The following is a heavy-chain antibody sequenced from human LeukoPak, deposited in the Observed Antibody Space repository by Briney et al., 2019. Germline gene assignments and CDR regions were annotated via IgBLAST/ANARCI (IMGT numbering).Heavy chain of an antibody. V-gene: IGHV3-30*02. CDR3: AKDPRIVVVPAAYFNY. J-gene: IGHJ4*02. D-gene: IGHD2-2*01. CDR2: IRFDAINK. CDR1: GFTFSTYG. Sequence: GGSLRLSCAASGFTFSTYGMHWVRQAPGKGLEWVTFIRFDAINKYYADSVKGRFTISRDNSKNTLYLQMNSLRAEDTAVYYCAKDPRIVVVPAAYFNYWGQGTLVTVSS.